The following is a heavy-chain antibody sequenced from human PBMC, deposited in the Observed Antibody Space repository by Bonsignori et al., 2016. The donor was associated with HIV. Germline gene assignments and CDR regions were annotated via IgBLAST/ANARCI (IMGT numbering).Heavy chain of an antibody. J-gene: IGHJ5*02. D-gene: IGHD6-19*01. Sequence: WIRQPPGKGLEWIGYIYYSGSTNYNPSLKSRVTMSVDTSKNQFSLNLSSVTAADTAVYYCARGTLSVAGIIDPWGQGTLVTAPQ. CDR3: ARGTLSVAGIIDP. V-gene: IGHV4-59*01. CDR2: IYYSGST.